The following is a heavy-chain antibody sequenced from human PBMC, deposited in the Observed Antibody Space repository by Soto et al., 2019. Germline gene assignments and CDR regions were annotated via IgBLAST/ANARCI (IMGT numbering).Heavy chain of an antibody. D-gene: IGHD3-3*01. CDR1: GGTFSSYA. V-gene: IGHV1-69*13. CDR2: IIPIIGTA. CDR3: ARGRPICGVVTEYYYGMDV. J-gene: IGHJ6*02. Sequence: SVKVSCKASGGTFSSYAISWVRQAPGQGLGWMGGIIPIIGTANYAQKFQGRVTITANESKSTAYMELSSLRSEDTAVYFCARGRPICGVVTEYYYGMDVWGQETTVTVSS.